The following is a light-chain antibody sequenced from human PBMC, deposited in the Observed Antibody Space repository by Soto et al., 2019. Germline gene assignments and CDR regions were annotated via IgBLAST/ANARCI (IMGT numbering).Light chain of an antibody. CDR3: QQYYSVPLS. Sequence: EIVMTQSPATLSVSPGERATLSCRASQSVSSNLAWYQQKPGQAPRLLIYGASTKAPGIPARFSGSGSGTELTLTISSLQGGDVAVYHCQQYYSVPLSFGGGTKLEIK. J-gene: IGKJ4*01. V-gene: IGKV3-15*01. CDR2: GAS. CDR1: QSVSSN.